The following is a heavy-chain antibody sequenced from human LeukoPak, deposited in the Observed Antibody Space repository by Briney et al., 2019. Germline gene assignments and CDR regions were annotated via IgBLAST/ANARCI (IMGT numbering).Heavy chain of an antibody. Sequence: SETLSLTCTVSGGSISGYYWSWIRQPPGKGLEWIGYIYYSGSTNYNPSLKSRVTISVDTSKNQFSLKLSSVTAADTAVYYCAREKIRGGFDYWGQGTLVTVSS. CDR3: AREKIRGGFDY. J-gene: IGHJ4*02. D-gene: IGHD3-10*01. CDR1: GGSISGYY. CDR2: IYYSGST. V-gene: IGHV4-59*01.